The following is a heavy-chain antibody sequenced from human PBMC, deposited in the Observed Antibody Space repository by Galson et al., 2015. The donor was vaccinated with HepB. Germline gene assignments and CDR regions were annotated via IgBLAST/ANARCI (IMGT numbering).Heavy chain of an antibody. Sequence: SLRLSCAASGFTFSDFSMSWIRQAPGKGLDWVSYITSSSSYTNYADSVEGRFTMSRDNAKNAVYLEMDSLRAEDTAVYYCARDDYIIRGLIRYWGQGTLVTVSS. D-gene: IGHD3-10*01. CDR1: GFTFSDFS. CDR3: ARDDYIIRGLIRY. V-gene: IGHV3-11*06. J-gene: IGHJ4*02. CDR2: ITSSSSYT.